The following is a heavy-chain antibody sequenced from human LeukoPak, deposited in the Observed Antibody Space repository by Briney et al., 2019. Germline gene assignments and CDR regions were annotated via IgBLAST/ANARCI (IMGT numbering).Heavy chain of an antibody. CDR1: GFSFSSYG. CDR3: ARVSILIVPYYAFDI. V-gene: IGHV3-21*01. Sequence: GGSLRLSCAASGFSFSSYGMKWVRQAPGKGLEWVSSISSSSNYIYYADSVKGRFTISRDNAKNSLYLQMNSLRAEDTAVYYCARVSILIVPYYAFDIWGQGTMVTVSS. D-gene: IGHD2/OR15-2a*01. CDR2: ISSSSNYI. J-gene: IGHJ3*02.